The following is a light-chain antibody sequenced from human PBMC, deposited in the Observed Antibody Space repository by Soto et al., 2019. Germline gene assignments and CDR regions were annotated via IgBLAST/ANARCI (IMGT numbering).Light chain of an antibody. Sequence: QSALTQPASVSGSPGQSITISCTGTSSDVGGYNLVSWYQHQPGKAPKIMIFEGSKRPSGVSNRFSGSRSGNTASLTISGLQAEDEADYYCCSFAGSGTQYVFGTGTKLTVL. CDR3: CSFAGSGTQYV. CDR1: SSDVGGYNL. CDR2: EGS. V-gene: IGLV2-23*01. J-gene: IGLJ1*01.